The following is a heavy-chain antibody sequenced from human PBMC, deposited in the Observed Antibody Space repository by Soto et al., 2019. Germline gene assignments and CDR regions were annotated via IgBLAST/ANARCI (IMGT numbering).Heavy chain of an antibody. CDR2: INPNSGGT. CDR1: GYTFTGYY. CDR3: ARANHPIWGSYPDAFDI. D-gene: IGHD3-16*01. Sequence: GASVKVSCKASGYTFTGYYMHWVRQAPGQGLEWMGWINPNSGGTNYAQKFQGWVTMTRDTSISTAYMELSRLRSDDTAVYYCARANHPIWGSYPDAFDIWGQGTMVTVSS. V-gene: IGHV1-2*04. J-gene: IGHJ3*02.